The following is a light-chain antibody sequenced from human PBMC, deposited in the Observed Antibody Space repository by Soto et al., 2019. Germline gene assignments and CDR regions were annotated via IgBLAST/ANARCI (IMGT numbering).Light chain of an antibody. J-gene: IGLJ2*01. CDR2: SDN. CDR3: AAWDDSLRGRV. V-gene: IGLV1-44*01. Sequence: QCVRKQPPSASGTPGERGTISCSGSNSNTGSNTVSWYQQLPGTAPKSLIYSDNQRPSGVPDRISGSRSGTSASLAISGLQSDDEAEYYCAAWDDSLRGRVFGGGTKVTVL. CDR1: NSNTGSNT.